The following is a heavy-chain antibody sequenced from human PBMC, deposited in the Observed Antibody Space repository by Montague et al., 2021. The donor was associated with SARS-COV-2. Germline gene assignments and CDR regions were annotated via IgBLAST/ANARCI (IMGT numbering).Heavy chain of an antibody. CDR2: IYYSGST. V-gene: IGHV4-31*03. CDR1: GGSISSGGYY. CDR3: ARDPLKLTIFGVDNYYYYGLDV. D-gene: IGHD3-3*01. J-gene: IGHJ6*02. Sequence: TLSLTCTVSGGSISSGGYYWSWIRQHPGKGLEWIGYIYYSGSTYYNPSLKSRVTISVDTSRNQFSLKLSSVTAADTAVYYCARDPLKLTIFGVDNYYYYGLDVWGQGTTVTVSS.